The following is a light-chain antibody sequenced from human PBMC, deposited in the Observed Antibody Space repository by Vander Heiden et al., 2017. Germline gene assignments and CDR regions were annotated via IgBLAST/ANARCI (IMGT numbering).Light chain of an antibody. Sequence: DMQMTQSPSSLSASVGDRVTITCQASQDISNYLNWYQQKPGKAPKLLIYDASNLETGVPSRFSGSGSGTDFTFTISSLQPEDIATYYCQQYDNLPITFGQGTQLEIK. CDR2: DAS. CDR3: QQYDNLPIT. V-gene: IGKV1-33*01. J-gene: IGKJ5*01. CDR1: QDISNY.